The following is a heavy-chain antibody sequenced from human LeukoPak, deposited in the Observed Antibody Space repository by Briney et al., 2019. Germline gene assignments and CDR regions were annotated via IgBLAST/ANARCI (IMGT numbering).Heavy chain of an antibody. CDR3: ARDPGGIAARREAFDI. CDR2: IYTSGST. Sequence: PSETLSLTCTVTGGSISSYYWSWIRQPAGKGLEWIGRIYTSGSTNYNPSLKSRVTMSVDTSKNQFSLKLSSVTAADTAVYYCARDPGGIAARREAFDIWGQGTMVTVSS. J-gene: IGHJ3*02. CDR1: GGSISSYY. D-gene: IGHD6-6*01. V-gene: IGHV4-4*07.